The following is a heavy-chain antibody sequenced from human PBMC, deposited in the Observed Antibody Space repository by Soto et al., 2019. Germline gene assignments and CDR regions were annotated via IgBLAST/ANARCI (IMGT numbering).Heavy chain of an antibody. Sequence: QVQLQESGPGLVKPSQTLSLTCTVSGGSISSGGYYWTWIRQHPGKGLEGIGYNYYSGITYYNPSLKSQVTISLDTSKNQFSLKLSSVTAADTAVYYWARGSSIAGLYYGMDVWGQGTTVTVSS. J-gene: IGHJ6*02. CDR3: ARGSSIAGLYYGMDV. CDR2: NYYSGIT. D-gene: IGHD6-6*01. CDR1: GGSISSGGYY. V-gene: IGHV4-31*01.